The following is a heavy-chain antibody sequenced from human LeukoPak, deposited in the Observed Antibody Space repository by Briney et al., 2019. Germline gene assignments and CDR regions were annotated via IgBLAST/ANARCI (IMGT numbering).Heavy chain of an antibody. Sequence: GGSLRLSCAASGFTFSRYWMHWVRQAPGKGLMWVSRISPDGSTTLYADSVKGRFTISRDNSKNTLYLQMNSLRAEDTAVYYCARDWDGSGWPFDYWGQGTLVTVSS. D-gene: IGHD6-19*01. CDR1: GFTFSRYW. CDR3: ARDWDGSGWPFDY. V-gene: IGHV3-74*03. J-gene: IGHJ4*02. CDR2: ISPDGSTT.